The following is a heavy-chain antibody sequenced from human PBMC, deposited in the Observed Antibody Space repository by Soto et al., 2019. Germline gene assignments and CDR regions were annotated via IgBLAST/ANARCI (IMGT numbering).Heavy chain of an antibody. CDR1: GFTFSSYA. CDR3: AKDPGGCWENFCYYYYGMDV. J-gene: IGHJ6*02. V-gene: IGHV3-23*01. D-gene: IGHD6-19*01. Sequence: LRLSCAASGFTFSSYAMSWVRQAPGKGLEWVSAISGSGGSTYYADSVKGRFTISRDNSKNTLYLQMNSLRAEDTAVYYCAKDPGGCWENFCYYYYGMDVWGQGTTVTVSS. CDR2: ISGSGGST.